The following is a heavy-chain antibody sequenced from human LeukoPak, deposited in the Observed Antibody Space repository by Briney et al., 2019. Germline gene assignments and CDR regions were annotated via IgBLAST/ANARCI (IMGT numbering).Heavy chain of an antibody. CDR1: GGTFSSYA. Sequence: GASAKVSCKASGGTFSSYAISWVRQAPGQGLEWMGGIIPIFGTANYAQKFQGRVTITADESTSTAYMELSSLRSEDTAVYYCARDRVGIVVVPAATEYGMDVWGQGTTVTVSS. D-gene: IGHD2-2*03. J-gene: IGHJ6*02. CDR3: ARDRVGIVVVPAATEYGMDV. CDR2: IIPIFGTA. V-gene: IGHV1-69*13.